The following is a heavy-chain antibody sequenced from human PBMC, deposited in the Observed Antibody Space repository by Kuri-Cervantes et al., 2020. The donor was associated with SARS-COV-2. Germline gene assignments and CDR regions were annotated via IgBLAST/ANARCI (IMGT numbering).Heavy chain of an antibody. Sequence: GESLKISCAASGFTFSSYGMHWVRQAPGKGLEWVAVIWYDGSNKYYADSVKGRFNISRDNSKNTLYLQMNSLRAEDTAVYYCARDTVRGVIRYYFDYWGQGTLVTVSS. CDR1: GFTFSSYG. D-gene: IGHD3-16*02. V-gene: IGHV3-33*08. J-gene: IGHJ4*02. CDR3: ARDTVRGVIRYYFDY. CDR2: IWYDGSNK.